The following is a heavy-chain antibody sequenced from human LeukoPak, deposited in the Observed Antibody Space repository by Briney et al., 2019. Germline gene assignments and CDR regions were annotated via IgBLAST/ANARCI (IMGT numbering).Heavy chain of an antibody. CDR2: INWNGGST. J-gene: IGHJ4*02. D-gene: IGHD4-17*01. V-gene: IGHV3-20*04. CDR3: ARDGGEGYDYGDYGEGYFDY. Sequence: GGSLRLSCAASGFTFDDYGMSWVRQAPGKGLEWVSGINWNGGSTGYADSVKGRFTISRDNAKNSLYLQMNSLRAEDTALYYCARDGGEGYDYGDYGEGYFDYWGQGTLVTVSS. CDR1: GFTFDDYG.